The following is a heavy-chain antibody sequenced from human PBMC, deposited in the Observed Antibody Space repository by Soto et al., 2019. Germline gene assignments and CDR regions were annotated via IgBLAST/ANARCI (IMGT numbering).Heavy chain of an antibody. D-gene: IGHD3-16*01. Sequence: QVQLQESGPRLVNPSETLSLTCTVSGASVRAQYWTWIRQPPGKGLEFIGYIFIVVRTKYNPSLESRVTISEDTSKKQFSLRLTSVAATDTAGYYCARTLDYGHMDVWGKGTTVTVSS. CDR3: ARTLDYGHMDV. J-gene: IGHJ6*03. CDR1: GASVRAQY. V-gene: IGHV4-4*08. CDR2: IFIVVRT.